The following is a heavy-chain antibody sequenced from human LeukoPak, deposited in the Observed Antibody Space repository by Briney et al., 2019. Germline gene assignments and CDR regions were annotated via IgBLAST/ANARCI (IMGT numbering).Heavy chain of an antibody. Sequence: GGSLRLSCAASGFTFSSYSMTWVRQAPGKGLEWVGLIRSKAYGGTTEYAASVKGRFTISRDDSKSIAYLQMNSLKTEDTAVYYCTRGRLFGVVIIDYWGQGTLVTVSS. CDR1: GFTFSSYS. CDR2: IRSKAYGGTT. CDR3: TRGRLFGVVIIDY. D-gene: IGHD3-3*01. J-gene: IGHJ4*02. V-gene: IGHV3-49*04.